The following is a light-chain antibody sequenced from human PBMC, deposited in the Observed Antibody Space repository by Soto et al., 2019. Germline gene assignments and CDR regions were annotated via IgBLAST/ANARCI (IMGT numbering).Light chain of an antibody. CDR3: ATWHDSLGAVV. V-gene: IGLV1-51*01. J-gene: IGLJ3*02. Sequence: QSVLTQPPSVSAAPGQTVTISCSGSSSDIGSNYISWFQQLPGTAPKLLIYDYNTRPSGIPDRFSGSRSGTSATLHITGLQTGDEADYYCATWHDSLGAVVFGGGTKLTVL. CDR1: SSDIGSNY. CDR2: DYN.